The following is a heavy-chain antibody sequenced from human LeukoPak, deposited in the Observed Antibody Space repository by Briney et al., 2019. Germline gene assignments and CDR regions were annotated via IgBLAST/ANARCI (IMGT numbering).Heavy chain of an antibody. CDR2: INHSGST. CDR3: ASLEPRGYGSGSYYLTPYWYFDL. CDR1: GGSFSGYY. V-gene: IGHV4-34*01. D-gene: IGHD3-10*01. Sequence: SETLSLTCAVYGGSFSGYYWNWFRQPPGKGLEWIGEINHSGSTNYNPSLKSRATISVDTSKNQFSLKLSSVTAADTAVYYCASLEPRGYGSGSYYLTPYWYFDLWGRGTLVTVSS. J-gene: IGHJ2*01.